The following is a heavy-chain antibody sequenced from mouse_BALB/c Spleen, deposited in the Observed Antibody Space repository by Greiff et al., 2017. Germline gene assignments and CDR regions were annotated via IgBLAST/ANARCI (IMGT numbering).Heavy chain of an antibody. J-gene: IGHJ3*01. V-gene: IGHV14-3*02. Sequence: EVQLQQSGAELVKPGASVKLSCTASGFNIKDTYMHWVKQRPEQGLEWIGRIDPANGNTKYDPKFQGKATITADTSSNTAYLQLSSLTSEDTAVYYCARAYGSSSWFADWGQGTLVTVSA. CDR3: ARAYGSSSWFAD. CDR2: IDPANGNT. D-gene: IGHD1-1*01. CDR1: GFNIKDTY.